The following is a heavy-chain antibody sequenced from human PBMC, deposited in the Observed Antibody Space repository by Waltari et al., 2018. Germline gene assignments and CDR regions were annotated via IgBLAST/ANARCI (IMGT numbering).Heavy chain of an antibody. V-gene: IGHV4-59*01. D-gene: IGHD6-13*01. CDR3: ARAYSSSWYVVADYYYYMDV. CDR2: IYYTGCT. J-gene: IGHJ6*03. CDR1: GGSISSYY. Sequence: QVQLQESGPGLVKPSETLSLTCTVSGGSISSYYWSWIRQPPGKGLEWIGYIYYTGCTNYNPSLRSRVTISVDSSKNQFSLKLSSVTAADTAVYYCARAYSSSWYVVADYYYYMDVWGKGTTVTVSS.